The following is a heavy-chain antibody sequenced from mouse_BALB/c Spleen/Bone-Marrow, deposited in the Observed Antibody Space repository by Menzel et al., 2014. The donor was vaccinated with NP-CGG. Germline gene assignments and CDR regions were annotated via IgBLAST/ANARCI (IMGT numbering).Heavy chain of an antibody. CDR1: GYTFTEYT. CDR2: INPNIGGT. Sequence: EVQLQQSGPELVKPGASVKISCKTSGYTFTEYTIHWVKQSHGKSLEWIGNINPNIGGTTYNQKFKGKATLTVGMSSSTAYMDLRSLTSEDSAVYYCARGRFAYWGQGTLVTVSA. CDR3: ARGRFAY. J-gene: IGHJ3*01. V-gene: IGHV1-18*01.